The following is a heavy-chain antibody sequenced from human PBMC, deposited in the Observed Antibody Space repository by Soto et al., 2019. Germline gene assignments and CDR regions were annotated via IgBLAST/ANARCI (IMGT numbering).Heavy chain of an antibody. D-gene: IGHD3-9*01. CDR1: GGSISSGGYY. CDR2: IYYSGST. V-gene: IGHV4-31*03. CDR3: ARAPFNLTGHLEYYFDY. J-gene: IGHJ4*02. Sequence: SETLSLTCTVSGGSISSGGYYWSWIRQHPGKGLEWIGYIYYSGSTYYNPSLKSRVTTSVDTSKNQFSLKLSSVTAADTAVYYCARAPFNLTGHLEYYFDYWGQGTLVTVSS.